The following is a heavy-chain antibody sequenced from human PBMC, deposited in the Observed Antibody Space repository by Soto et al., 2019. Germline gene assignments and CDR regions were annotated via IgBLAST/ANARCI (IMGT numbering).Heavy chain of an antibody. D-gene: IGHD3-3*02. CDR2: IDPRDSYS. CDR1: GYTFSAFW. V-gene: IGHV5-10-1*01. J-gene: IGHJ6*02. CDR3: ARISTAFSTNTTSQHYFGMDV. Sequence: LKISCQASGYTFSAFWITWVLQMPGKGLEWMATIDPRDSYSNYSLSFQGHVTISADKSIGSAYLHWSTLEASDTAIYYCARISTAFSTNTTSQHYFGMDVWDQGTTVTVSS.